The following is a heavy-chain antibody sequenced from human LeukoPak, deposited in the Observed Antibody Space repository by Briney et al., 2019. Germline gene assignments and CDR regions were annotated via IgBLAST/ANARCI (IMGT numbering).Heavy chain of an antibody. CDR1: GFTFSSYA. J-gene: IGHJ4*01. D-gene: IGHD4-17*01. CDR2: ISYDGSNK. Sequence: GGSLRLSCAASGFTFSSYAMHWVRQAPGKGLEWVAVISYDGSNKYYADSVKGRFTISRDNSKNTLYLQMNSLRAEDTAVYYCARDLVDVYGVLDYWGQEPWSPSPQ. V-gene: IGHV3-30*04. CDR3: ARDLVDVYGVLDY.